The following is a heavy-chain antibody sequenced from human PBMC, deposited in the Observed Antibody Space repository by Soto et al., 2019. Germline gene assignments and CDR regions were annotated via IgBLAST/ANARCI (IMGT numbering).Heavy chain of an antibody. CDR1: GFTFSSYA. CDR3: ARSGQWLPPEAFDY. CDR2: ISYDGCNK. J-gene: IGHJ4*02. V-gene: IGHV3-30-3*01. Sequence: QVQLVESGGGVVQPGRSLRLSCAASGFTFSSYAMHWVRQAPGKGLEWVAVISYDGCNKYYADSVKGRFTISRDNSKNTLYLQMNSLRAEDTAVYYCARSGQWLPPEAFDYWGQGTLVTVSS. D-gene: IGHD6-19*01.